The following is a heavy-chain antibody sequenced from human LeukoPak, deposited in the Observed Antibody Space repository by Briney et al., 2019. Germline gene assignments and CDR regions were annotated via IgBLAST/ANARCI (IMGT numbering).Heavy chain of an antibody. D-gene: IGHD2-15*01. Sequence: PGGSLRLSCAASGFTVSSSYIYWVRQAPGKGLEWVSFFYRGDSTYYAESVRGRFTISRDNSKNTQYLLMNSLIPEDTAVYYCAREVVSTPSYFDSWGQGTLVTVSS. V-gene: IGHV3-53*01. CDR3: AREVVSTPSYFDS. CDR1: GFTVSSSY. J-gene: IGHJ4*02. CDR2: FYRGDST.